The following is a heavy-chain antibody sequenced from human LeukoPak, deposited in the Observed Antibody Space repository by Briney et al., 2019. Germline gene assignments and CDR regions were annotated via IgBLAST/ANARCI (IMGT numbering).Heavy chain of an antibody. D-gene: IGHD2-2*02. Sequence: GESLKISCQGSGYSFTSYWIGWVRQMPGKGLEWMGIIYPGDSDTRYSPSFQGQVTISADKSISTAYLQWSSLKASDTAMYYCARLPLYCSSTSCYSRYYYYGMDVWGQGTTVTVSS. CDR1: GYSFTSYW. CDR2: IYPGDSDT. CDR3: ARLPLYCSSTSCYSRYYYYGMDV. V-gene: IGHV5-51*01. J-gene: IGHJ6*02.